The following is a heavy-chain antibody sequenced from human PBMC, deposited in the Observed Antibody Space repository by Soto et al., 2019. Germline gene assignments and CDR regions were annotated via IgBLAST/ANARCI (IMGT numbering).Heavy chain of an antibody. CDR2: IYYSGST. CDR1: GGSISSYY. V-gene: IGHV4-59*08. D-gene: IGHD2-15*01. J-gene: IGHJ5*02. CDR3: ARKYCSGGSCYRHWFDP. Sequence: PSETPSLTCTVSGGSISSYYWSWIRQPPGKGLEWIGYIYYSGSTNYNPSLKSRVTISVDTSKNQFSLKLSSVTAADTAVYYCARKYCSGGSCYRHWFDPWGQGTLVTVSS.